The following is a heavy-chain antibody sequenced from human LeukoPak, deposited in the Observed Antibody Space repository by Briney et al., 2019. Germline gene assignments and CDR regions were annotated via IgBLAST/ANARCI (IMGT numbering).Heavy chain of an antibody. J-gene: IGHJ4*02. CDR2: ISSSGGNV. CDR1: AFTFSSYA. Sequence: GGSLRLSCAASAFTFSSYAMSWVRQAPGKGLEWISSISSSGGNVYYADSVKGRFTVSRDNSKNTLYLQMNSLRVEDTAVYYCARDYGDYDFDYWGQGTLVTVSS. CDR3: ARDYGDYDFDY. V-gene: IGHV3-23*01. D-gene: IGHD4-17*01.